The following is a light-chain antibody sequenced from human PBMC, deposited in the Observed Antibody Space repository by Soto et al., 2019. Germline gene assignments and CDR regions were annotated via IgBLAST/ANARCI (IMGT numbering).Light chain of an antibody. J-gene: IGKJ1*01. Sequence: EIVLTQSPATLSLSPGERATLSCRASQGVSSNLAWYQQKPGQAPRLLIYGASTRATGIPARFSGSGSGTEFTLTISSLQSEDFAVYYCQQYVSSPWAFGQGTKVDI. V-gene: IGKV3-15*01. CDR2: GAS. CDR1: QGVSSN. CDR3: QQYVSSPWA.